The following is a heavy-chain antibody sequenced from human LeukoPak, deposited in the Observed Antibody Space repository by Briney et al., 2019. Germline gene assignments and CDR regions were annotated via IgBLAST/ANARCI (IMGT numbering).Heavy chain of an antibody. D-gene: IGHD2-15*01. CDR1: EGTFSSYA. V-gene: IGHV1-69*05. Sequence: ASVKASCKASEGTFSSYAFSWVRQAPGQGLEWMGGIIPIFGTANYAQKFQGRVTITTDESTSTAYMELSSLRPEDTAVYYCARGGGFEEVDQYFDYWGQGTLVTVSS. J-gene: IGHJ4*02. CDR3: ARGGGFEEVDQYFDY. CDR2: IIPIFGTA.